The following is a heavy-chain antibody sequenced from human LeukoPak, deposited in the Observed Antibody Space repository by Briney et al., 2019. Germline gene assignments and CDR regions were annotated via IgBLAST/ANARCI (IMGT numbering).Heavy chain of an antibody. CDR1: GFTFSSYA. CDR2: ISGSGSST. Sequence: GGSLRLSCAASGFTFSSYAMSWVRQAPGKGLEWVSAISGSGSSTYYADSVKGRFTISRDNSKNTLYLQMNSLRAEDTAVYYCAKGQAGVGYFDLWGRGTLVTVSS. D-gene: IGHD2-8*01. J-gene: IGHJ2*01. CDR3: AKGQAGVGYFDL. V-gene: IGHV3-23*01.